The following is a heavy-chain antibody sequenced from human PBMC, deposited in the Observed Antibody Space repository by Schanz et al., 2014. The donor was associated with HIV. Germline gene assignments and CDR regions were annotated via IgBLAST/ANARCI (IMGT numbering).Heavy chain of an antibody. CDR3: ARGRLIGNSGYPYFDF. Sequence: VQLVESGGALVQPGRFLRLSCAASGFTFTTYGMQWVRQAPGKGLEWVANIKPDGSEKYYVDSVRGRFTISRDNAKNSVYLQMDSLRVEDTALYYCARGRLIGNSGYPYFDFWGQGTQVTVSS. V-gene: IGHV3-7*03. D-gene: IGHD3-10*01. CDR1: GFTFTTYG. J-gene: IGHJ4*02. CDR2: IKPDGSEK.